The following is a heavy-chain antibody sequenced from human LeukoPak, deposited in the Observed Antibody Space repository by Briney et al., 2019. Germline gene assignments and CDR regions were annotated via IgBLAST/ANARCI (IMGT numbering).Heavy chain of an antibody. CDR1: GYTFTSYD. Sequence: GASVKVSCKASGYTFTSYDINWVRQATGQGLEWMGWMNPNSGNTGYAQKFQGRVTMTRNTSKSTAYMELSSLRSEDTAVYYCARGLGSSGYYYDISGYYRDYWGQGTLVTVSS. J-gene: IGHJ4*02. V-gene: IGHV1-8*01. CDR2: MNPNSGNT. CDR3: ARGLGSSGYYYDISGYYRDY. D-gene: IGHD3-22*01.